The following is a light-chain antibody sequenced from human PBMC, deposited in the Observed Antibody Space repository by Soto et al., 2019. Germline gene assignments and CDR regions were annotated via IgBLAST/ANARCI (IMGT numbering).Light chain of an antibody. CDR2: HNS. Sequence: QSVLTQPASGSGAPGQGSTISCTGNSSDVGGYYDVSWYQQLPGTAPKLLIYHNSNRPSGVPDRFSGSKSGTSASLAITGLQAEDEADYYCQSYDSSLSGSRVFGTGTKVTVL. V-gene: IGLV1-40*01. CDR3: QSYDSSLSGSRV. J-gene: IGLJ1*01. CDR1: SSDVGGYYD.